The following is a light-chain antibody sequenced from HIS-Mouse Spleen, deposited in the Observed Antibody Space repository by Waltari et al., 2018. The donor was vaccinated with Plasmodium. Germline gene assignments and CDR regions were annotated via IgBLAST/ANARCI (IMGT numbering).Light chain of an antibody. J-gene: IGKJ4*01. V-gene: IGKV1-13*02. Sequence: AIQLTQSPSPLSAAVADKVTTTCRASQGIRSALAWYQQKQGKAPKLLIYDASSLQSGVPSRFSGSGSGTDFTLTISSLQPEDFATYYCQQFNSYPLTFGGGTKVEIK. CDR1: QGIRSA. CDR3: QQFNSYPLT. CDR2: DAS.